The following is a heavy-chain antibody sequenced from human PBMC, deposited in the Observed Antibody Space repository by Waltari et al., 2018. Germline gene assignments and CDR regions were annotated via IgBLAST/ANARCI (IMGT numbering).Heavy chain of an antibody. Sequence: QVQLQESGPGLVKPSQTLSLTCTVSGGSIRSVDYYWSWLRQPPGKGLEWIGYIYYSGSTYYNPSLKSRVTISVDTSKNQFSLKLSSVTAADTAVYYCARELGSVAPFDYWGQGTLVTVSS. CDR3: ARELGSVAPFDY. D-gene: IGHD2-15*01. CDR2: IYYSGST. J-gene: IGHJ4*02. V-gene: IGHV4-30-4*08. CDR1: GGSIRSVDYY.